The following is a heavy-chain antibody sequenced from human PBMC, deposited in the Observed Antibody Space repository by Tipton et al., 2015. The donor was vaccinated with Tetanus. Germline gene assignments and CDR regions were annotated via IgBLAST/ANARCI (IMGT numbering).Heavy chain of an antibody. V-gene: IGHV4-4*02. D-gene: IGHD3-16*02. CDR1: GGSIINTTW. CDR3: ARAHYDIVWGSYRPSSAGYFFDY. J-gene: IGHJ4*02. Sequence: TLSLTCTVSGGSIINTTWLTWVRQPPGKGLEYIGYILYGGGTNYNPSLRSRVTISVDTSKKHFSLKLSSVTSADTAVYYCARAHYDIVWGSYRPSSAGYFFDYWGQGTLVIVSS. CDR2: ILYGGGT.